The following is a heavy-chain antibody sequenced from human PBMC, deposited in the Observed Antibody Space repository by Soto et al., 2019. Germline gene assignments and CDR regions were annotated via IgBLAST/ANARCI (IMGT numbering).Heavy chain of an antibody. D-gene: IGHD2-15*01. CDR1: GVAMTYGGYS. CDR2: IGHLETT. CDR3: ARDPPIAGNVNWFDP. Sequence: SETLSLTCSVSGVAMTYGGYSWSWIRQSPEKGLEWLGYIGHLETTYYNPSFKSRLSLSVDTSKNQFSLKLSSVTAADTAVYYCARDPPIAGNVNWFDPWGQGTLVTVSS. J-gene: IGHJ5*02. V-gene: IGHV4-30-2*06.